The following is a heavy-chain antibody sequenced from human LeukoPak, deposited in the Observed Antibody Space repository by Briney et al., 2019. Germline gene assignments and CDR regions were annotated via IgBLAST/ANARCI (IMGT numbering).Heavy chain of an antibody. CDR1: GFTFSSYA. CDR2: ISGSGGST. CDR3: AKGPKYQLLSSGYFDY. J-gene: IGHJ4*02. V-gene: IGHV3-23*01. D-gene: IGHD2-2*01. Sequence: GGSLRLSCAASGFTFSSYAMSWVRQAPGKGLEWVSAISGSGGSTYYADSVKGRFTISRDNSKNTLYLQMNSLRAEDTAVYYCAKGPKYQLLSSGYFDYWGQGTLVTVSS.